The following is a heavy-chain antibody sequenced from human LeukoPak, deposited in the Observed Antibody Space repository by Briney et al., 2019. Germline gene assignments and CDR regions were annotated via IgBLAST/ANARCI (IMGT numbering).Heavy chain of an antibody. CDR2: SYSGGNA. V-gene: IGHV4-59*01. CDR3: AHSKRGGGYFINAFAV. J-gene: IGHJ3*01. D-gene: IGHD6-25*01. Sequence: SETLSLTCTVSGASTSAYYWSWIRQPPGKGLEWIGYSYSGGNANYNPSLKSRVTISIDTSENQFSLRLTSVTAADTAVYFCAHSKRGGGYFINAFAVWGQGALVTISS. CDR1: GASTSAYY.